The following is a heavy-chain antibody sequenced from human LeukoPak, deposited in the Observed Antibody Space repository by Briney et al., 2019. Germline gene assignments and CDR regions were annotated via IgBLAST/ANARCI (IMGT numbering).Heavy chain of an antibody. Sequence: GGSLRLSCAASGFTVSSNYMSWVRQAPGKGLEWVSVIYSGGSTYYADSVKGRFTISRDNSKNTLYLQMNSLRAEDTAVYYCAKTAIMITFGGVIAPYFDYWGQGTLVTVSS. CDR2: IYSGGST. J-gene: IGHJ4*02. CDR1: GFTVSSNY. D-gene: IGHD3-16*02. V-gene: IGHV3-66*01. CDR3: AKTAIMITFGGVIAPYFDY.